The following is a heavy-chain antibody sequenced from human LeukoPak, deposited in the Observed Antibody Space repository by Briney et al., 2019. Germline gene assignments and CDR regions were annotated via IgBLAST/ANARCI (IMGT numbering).Heavy chain of an antibody. J-gene: IGHJ4*02. CDR3: AKDALSDY. CDR2: ISNSGGVT. CDR1: GFTFRNYA. Sequence: GGSLRLSCTASGFTFRNYAMSWVRQAPGKGLEWVSSISNSGGVTYYAESVKGRFTMSRDNSKNTLFLQMNSLRGEDTAVYYCAKDALSDYWGQGTLVTVSS. V-gene: IGHV3-23*01.